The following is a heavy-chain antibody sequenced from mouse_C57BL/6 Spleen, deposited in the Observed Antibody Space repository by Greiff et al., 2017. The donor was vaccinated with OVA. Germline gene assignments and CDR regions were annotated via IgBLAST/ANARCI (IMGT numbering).Heavy chain of an antibody. CDR2: IYPGDGDT. Sequence: VQRVESGPELVKPGASVKISCKASGYAFSSSWMNWVKQRPGKGLEWIGRIYPGDGDTNYNGKFKGKATLTADKSSSTAYMQLSSLTSEDSAVXFCARREAYYGSSYGDYYAMDYWGQGTSVTVSS. CDR1: GYAFSSSW. CDR3: ARREAYYGSSYGDYYAMDY. V-gene: IGHV1-82*01. D-gene: IGHD1-1*01. J-gene: IGHJ4*01.